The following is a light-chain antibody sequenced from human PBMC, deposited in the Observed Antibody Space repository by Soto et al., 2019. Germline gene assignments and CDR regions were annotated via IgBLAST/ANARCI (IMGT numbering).Light chain of an antibody. J-gene: IGKJ1*01. V-gene: IGKV1-5*01. Sequence: DIQMTQSTYPLTTSVGERAPSPFRASQTISSWLAWHQQKPGKAPKLLIYDASSLESGVPSRFSGSGSGTEFTLTISSLQPDDFATYYCQQYNSPWTFGQGTKVDI. CDR1: QTISSW. CDR2: DAS. CDR3: QQYNSPWT.